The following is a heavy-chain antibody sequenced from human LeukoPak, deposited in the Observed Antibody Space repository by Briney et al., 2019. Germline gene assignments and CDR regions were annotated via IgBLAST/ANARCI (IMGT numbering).Heavy chain of an antibody. Sequence: PSETLSLTCAVYGGSFSGYYWSWIRQPPGKGLEWIGEINHSGSTNYNPSLKSRVTISVDTSKNQFSLKLSSVTAADTAVYYCARDVYDSSGYYYVDWFDPWGQGTLVTVSS. CDR1: GGSFSGYY. CDR3: ARDVYDSSGYYYVDWFDP. CDR2: INHSGST. J-gene: IGHJ5*02. V-gene: IGHV4-34*01. D-gene: IGHD3-22*01.